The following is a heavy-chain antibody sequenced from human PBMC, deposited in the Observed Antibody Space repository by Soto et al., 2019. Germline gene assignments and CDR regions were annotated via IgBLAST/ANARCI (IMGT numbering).Heavy chain of an antibody. CDR2: INNSGIT. D-gene: IGHD2-2*02. CDR3: AREGGRGEGYNAVDY. J-gene: IGHJ4*02. Sequence: SETLSLTCNVSGGSFSSDHWGWIRQPPGKGLEWIGKINNSGITNYNPSLKSRATISIDTSKNQFSLRLNSVTAADTAVYYCAREGGRGEGYNAVDYWGQGTLVTVSS. CDR1: GGSFSSDH. V-gene: IGHV4-59*12.